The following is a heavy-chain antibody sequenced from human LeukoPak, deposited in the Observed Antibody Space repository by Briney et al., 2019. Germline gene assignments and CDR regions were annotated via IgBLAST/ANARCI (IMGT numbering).Heavy chain of an antibody. D-gene: IGHD6-13*01. Sequence: SVKVSCKTSGGTFSSYSISWVRQAPGQGLEWMGGIIPISGTIKYAQKFQGRVTMTADRSTSTAYMALSSLRSEDTAVYYCATYRSTWYPRFEYFQHWGQGTLVTVSS. CDR2: IIPISGTI. J-gene: IGHJ1*01. V-gene: IGHV1-69*06. CDR1: GGTFSSYS. CDR3: ATYRSTWYPRFEYFQH.